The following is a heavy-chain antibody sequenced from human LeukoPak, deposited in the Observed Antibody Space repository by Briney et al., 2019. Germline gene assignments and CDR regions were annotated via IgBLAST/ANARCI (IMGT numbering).Heavy chain of an antibody. CDR3: ARVFYGGSLGFDY. Sequence: SETLSLTCTVSGGSISSYYWSWIRQPPGKGLEWIGYVYYTGSTDYNPSLKSRVTMSVDTSKNQFSLNLTSVTAADTAIYYCARVFYGGSLGFDYWGQGTMVTVSS. CDR2: VYYTGST. D-gene: IGHD4-23*01. V-gene: IGHV4-59*01. CDR1: GGSISSYY. J-gene: IGHJ3*01.